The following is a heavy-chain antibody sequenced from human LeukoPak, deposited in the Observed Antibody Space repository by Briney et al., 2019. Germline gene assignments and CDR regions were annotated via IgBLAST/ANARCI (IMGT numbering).Heavy chain of an antibody. J-gene: IGHJ5*01. Sequence: GGSLRLSCAASGFTSSRYAMHWVRQAPGKGLEWVAVTSPDGNEKYYADSVKGRFTISRDNSKNTVFLQMNSLSTEDTAVYSCFTGSAYYYDSWGQGTLVTVSS. D-gene: IGHD3-22*01. CDR2: TSPDGNEK. V-gene: IGHV3-30*01. CDR3: FTGSAYYYDS. CDR1: GFTSSRYA.